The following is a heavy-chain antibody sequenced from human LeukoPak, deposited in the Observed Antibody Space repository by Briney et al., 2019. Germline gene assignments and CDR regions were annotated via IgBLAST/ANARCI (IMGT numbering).Heavy chain of an antibody. CDR2: IKQDGSET. V-gene: IGHV3-7*01. J-gene: IGHJ3*02. CDR1: GFTFRSYW. CDR3: ARDGELGSPADAFDI. D-gene: IGHD1-26*01. Sequence: GGSLRLSCAASGFTFRSYWTTWVRQYPGKGLEWVANIKQDGSETYYADSVKGRFTISRDNAKRSLYLQMNSLRAEDTAVYYCARDGELGSPADAFDIWGQGTMVTVSS.